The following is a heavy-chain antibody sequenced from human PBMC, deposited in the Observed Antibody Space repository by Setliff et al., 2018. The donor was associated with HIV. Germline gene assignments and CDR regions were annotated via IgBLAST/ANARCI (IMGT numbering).Heavy chain of an antibody. CDR1: GYTFTGYY. D-gene: IGHD3-22*01. J-gene: IGHJ6*03. CDR3: ARARTDYYDRRRRSHYYIDV. CDR2: MNPDSRNT. V-gene: IGHV1-8*02. Sequence: GASVKVSCKASGYTFTGYYIHWVRQAAGQGLEWMGWMNPDSRNTGYAQRFEGSVTMTWDTSISTAYMELNNVKFEDTAIYYCARARTDYYDRRRRSHYYIDVWARGATVTVS.